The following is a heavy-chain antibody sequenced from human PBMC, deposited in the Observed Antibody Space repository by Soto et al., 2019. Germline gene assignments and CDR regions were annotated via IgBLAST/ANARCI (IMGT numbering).Heavy chain of an antibody. J-gene: IGHJ5*02. V-gene: IGHV3-11*06. CDR1: GFTFSDYH. Sequence: GGSLRLSCAASGFTFSDYHMSGIRQAPGKGLEWGSYISSSSSYTNYADSVKGRFTISRDNDKNSLYLKLHSLRAEDTAVYYCARNGLEYSSSDWFDPWGQGTLVTVSX. D-gene: IGHD6-6*01. CDR2: ISSSSSYT. CDR3: ARNGLEYSSSDWFDP.